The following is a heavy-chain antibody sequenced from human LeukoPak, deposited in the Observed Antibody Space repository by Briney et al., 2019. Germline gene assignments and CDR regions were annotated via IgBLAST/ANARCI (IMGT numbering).Heavy chain of an antibody. CDR3: ARGPQFSGPGWFDP. J-gene: IGHJ5*02. Sequence: GGSLRLSCAASTFTFDDYVMDWVRQAPGKGLEWVSGLSRNSGSIVYGDSVKSRFTISRDNTKDSLYLQMNSLRAEDTAIYYCARGPQFSGPGWFDPRGQGTLVTVSS. CDR1: TFTFDDYV. D-gene: IGHD3-10*01. CDR2: LSRNSGSI. V-gene: IGHV3-9*01.